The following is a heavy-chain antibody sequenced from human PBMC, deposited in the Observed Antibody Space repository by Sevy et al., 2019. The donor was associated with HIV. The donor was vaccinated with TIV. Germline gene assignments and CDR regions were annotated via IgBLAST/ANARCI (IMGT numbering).Heavy chain of an antibody. J-gene: IGHJ3*02. Sequence: SVKVSCKASGGTFSSYAISWVRQAPGQGLEWMGGIIPIFGTANYAQKFQGRVTITADESTSTAYMELSSLRSEDTAVYYCARDLDYDFWSGGESFDIWGQGTMVTVSS. CDR2: IIPIFGTA. CDR1: GGTFSSYA. D-gene: IGHD3-3*01. V-gene: IGHV1-69*13. CDR3: ARDLDYDFWSGGESFDI.